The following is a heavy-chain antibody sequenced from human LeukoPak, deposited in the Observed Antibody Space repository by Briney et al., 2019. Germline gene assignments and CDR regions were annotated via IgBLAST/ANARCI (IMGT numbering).Heavy chain of an antibody. CDR2: ISSSGSTI. J-gene: IGHJ4*02. V-gene: IGHV3-48*03. CDR3: ARGNYCTNGVCFGLDY. CDR1: GFTFSSYE. D-gene: IGHD2-8*01. Sequence: GGSLRLFCAASGFTFSSYEMNWVRQAPGKGLEWVSYISSSGSTIYYADSVKGRFTISRDNAKNSLYLQMNSLRAEDTAVYYCARGNYCTNGVCFGLDYWGQGTLVTVSS.